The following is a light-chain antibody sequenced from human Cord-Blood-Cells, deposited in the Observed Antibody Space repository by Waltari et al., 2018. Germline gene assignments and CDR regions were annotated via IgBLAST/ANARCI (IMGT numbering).Light chain of an antibody. CDR1: QSLLHSNGYNY. J-gene: IGKJ4*01. CDR2: LGS. V-gene: IGKV2-28*01. CDR3: MQALQTLLT. Sequence: DIVMTKSPLSLPVTPGERASISCRSSQSLLHSNGYNYLDWYLQKPGQSPQLLIYLGSNRASGVPDRFSGSGSGTDFTLKISRVEAEDVGVYYCMQALQTLLTFGGGTKVEIK.